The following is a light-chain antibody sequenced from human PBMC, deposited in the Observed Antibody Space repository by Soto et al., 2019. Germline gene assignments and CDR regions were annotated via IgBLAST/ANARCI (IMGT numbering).Light chain of an antibody. CDR2: EVS. V-gene: IGLV2-14*01. Sequence: QSALTQPASVSGSPGQSITISCTGTSSDVGGYNYVSWYQQHSGKAPNLMIYEVSNRPSGVSNRFSGSKSGNTASLTISGLQAEDEADYYCSSYTSSSTRVFGGGTKLTVL. CDR1: SSDVGGYNY. CDR3: SSYTSSSTRV. J-gene: IGLJ3*02.